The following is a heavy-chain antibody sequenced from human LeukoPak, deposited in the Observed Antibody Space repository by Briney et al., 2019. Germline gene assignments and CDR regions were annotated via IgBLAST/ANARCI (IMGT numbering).Heavy chain of an antibody. CDR3: ARDYADYVGYFSFDY. CDR2: ISGGGETT. D-gene: IGHD4-17*01. Sequence: GGSLRLSRAASGFTFNNYAMNWVRQAPGKGLEWVSSISGGGETTYYADSAKGRFTISRDNSQNTLYLQMNSLRAEDTAVYYCARDYADYVGYFSFDYWGQGTLVTVSS. CDR1: GFTFNNYA. V-gene: IGHV3-23*01. J-gene: IGHJ4*02.